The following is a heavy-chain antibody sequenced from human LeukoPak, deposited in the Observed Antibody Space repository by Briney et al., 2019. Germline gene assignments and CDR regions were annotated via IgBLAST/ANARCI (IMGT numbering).Heavy chain of an antibody. D-gene: IGHD1-14*01. J-gene: IGHJ4*02. CDR1: GVTFSTNS. V-gene: IGHV1-69*13. Sequence: SVKVSCKASGVTFSTNSFSWVRQAPGQGPEWMGGLMPQYGTTFYAQNFQGRVTITADESTSTLYMELSSLRSEDTAMYYCARQMEGEPGSFDSWGQGTLVTVSS. CDR2: LMPQYGTT. CDR3: ARQMEGEPGSFDS.